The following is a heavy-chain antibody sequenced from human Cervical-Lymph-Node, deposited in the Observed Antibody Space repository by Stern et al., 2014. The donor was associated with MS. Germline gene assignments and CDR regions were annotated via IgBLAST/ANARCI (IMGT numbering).Heavy chain of an antibody. CDR1: QITFDDYG. Sequence: VPLVESGGGLVPPGRSLRLSCSASQITFDDYGFHWVRQVPGKGLELVAGIGRNSATKDYADSEKGRFTISRDNARDSLYLQMNNLTHDDTALYYCAKSYSSSWSGWIDSWGQGILVTVSS. J-gene: IGHJ5*01. V-gene: IGHV3-9*01. D-gene: IGHD6-13*01. CDR3: AKSYSSSWSGWIDS. CDR2: IGRNSATK.